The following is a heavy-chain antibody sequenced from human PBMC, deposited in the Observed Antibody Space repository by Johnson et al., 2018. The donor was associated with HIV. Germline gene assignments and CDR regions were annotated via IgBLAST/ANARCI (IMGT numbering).Heavy chain of an antibody. CDR1: AFAFSSYV. V-gene: IGHV3-30*04. CDR3: AREGALLLWFGASPFDI. J-gene: IGHJ3*02. CDR2: ISYDGSNK. D-gene: IGHD3-10*01. Sequence: VQLVESGGGVVQPGRSLRLSCAASAFAFSSYVMHWVRQAPGKGLEWVAVISYDGSNKYFADSVKGRFTISRDNAKNTLYLQMNSLRAEDTAVYYCAREGALLLWFGASPFDIWGQGTMVTVSS.